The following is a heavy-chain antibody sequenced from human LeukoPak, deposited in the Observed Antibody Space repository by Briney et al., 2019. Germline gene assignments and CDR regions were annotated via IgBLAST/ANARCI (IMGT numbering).Heavy chain of an antibody. Sequence: GGSLRLSCAASGFSFDDYTMHWVRQAPGKGLEWVSLISWDGVSTHYADSVKGRFTISRDNAKNCLYLQMNSLRAEDTAVYYCARGASYDILTGYSKGQTLKYWGQGTLVTVSS. J-gene: IGHJ4*02. CDR1: GFSFDDYT. D-gene: IGHD3-9*01. CDR3: ARGASYDILTGYSKGQTLKY. V-gene: IGHV3-43*01. CDR2: ISWDGVST.